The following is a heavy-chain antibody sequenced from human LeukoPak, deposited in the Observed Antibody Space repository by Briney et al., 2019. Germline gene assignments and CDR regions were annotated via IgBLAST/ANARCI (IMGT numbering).Heavy chain of an antibody. V-gene: IGHV4-34*01. Sequence: PSETLSLTCAVYGGSFSGYYWSWIRHPPGKGLEWIGEINHSGSTNYNPSLKSRVTISVDTSKNQFSLKLSSVTAADTAVYYCARGSAAIMGFDYWGQGTLVTVSS. CDR1: GGSFSGYY. J-gene: IGHJ4*02. D-gene: IGHD2-2*01. CDR2: INHSGST. CDR3: ARGSAAIMGFDY.